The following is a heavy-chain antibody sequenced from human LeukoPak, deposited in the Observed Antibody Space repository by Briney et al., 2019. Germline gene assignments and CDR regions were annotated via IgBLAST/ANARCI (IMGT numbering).Heavy chain of an antibody. Sequence: GGSLRLSCAASGFTFSNAWMNWVRQAPGKGLEWVAVIWYDGSNKYYADSVKGRFTISRDNSKNTLYLQMNSLRAEDTAVYYCARDLKYCSGGSCFPYYGMDVWGQGTTVTVSS. CDR2: IWYDGSNK. D-gene: IGHD2-15*01. CDR3: ARDLKYCSGGSCFPYYGMDV. V-gene: IGHV3-33*08. CDR1: GFTFSNAW. J-gene: IGHJ6*02.